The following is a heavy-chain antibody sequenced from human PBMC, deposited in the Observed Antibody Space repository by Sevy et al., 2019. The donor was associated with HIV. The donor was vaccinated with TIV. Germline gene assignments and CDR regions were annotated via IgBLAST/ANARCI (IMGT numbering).Heavy chain of an antibody. V-gene: IGHV4-59*01. J-gene: IGHJ4*02. CDR1: GGSISSYY. Sequence: SETLSLTCTVSGGSISSYYWSWIRQPPGKGLEWIGYIYYSGSTNYNPSLKSRVTISVETSKNQFSLKLSSVTAADTAVYYCARGIVATIYDYWGQGTLVTVSS. CDR3: ARGIVATIYDY. D-gene: IGHD5-12*01. CDR2: IYYSGST.